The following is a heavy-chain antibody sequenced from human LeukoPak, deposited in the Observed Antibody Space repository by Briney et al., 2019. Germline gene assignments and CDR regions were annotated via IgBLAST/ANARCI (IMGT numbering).Heavy chain of an antibody. CDR3: ARSRSDSYYYMDV. CDR2: INWNGGSI. V-gene: IGHV3-20*04. D-gene: IGHD3-10*01. CDR1: GFIFDEYG. Sequence: GGSVPLSCLASGFIFDEYGMRWVRQAPGKGLDGVSGINWNGGSIAYADSVKGRFTISSDNDKNSLYLQMNSLRAEDTALYCCARSRSDSYYYMDVWGKGTTVTVSS. J-gene: IGHJ6*03.